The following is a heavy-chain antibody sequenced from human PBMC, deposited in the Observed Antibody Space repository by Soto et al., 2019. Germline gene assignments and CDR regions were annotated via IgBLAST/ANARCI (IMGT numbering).Heavy chain of an antibody. CDR1: GDTFTSYY. D-gene: IGHD3-16*01. CDR3: ARSSGGNYGIIIEGSNWFAP. Sequence: QVQLVQSGAEVKQPGASAKVSCKAPGDTFTSYYFHWVRQAPGQGLEWMGVINPHGGSTAYAQRVPGRVPMTRDTLTSTGDMQRTSLSSEDPAVYYCARSSGGNYGIIIEGSNWFAPWGQGTLVTVSS. J-gene: IGHJ5*02. CDR2: INPHGGST. V-gene: IGHV1-46*01.